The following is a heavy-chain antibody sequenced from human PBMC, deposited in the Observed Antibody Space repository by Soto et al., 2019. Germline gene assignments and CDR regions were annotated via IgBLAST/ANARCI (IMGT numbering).Heavy chain of an antibody. CDR2: ISGNGGST. CDR3: ARDRTFNFYYGMDV. J-gene: IGHJ6*02. CDR1: GFTYKNYA. Sequence: EVQLLESGGGLVQPGGSLRLSCVASGFTYKNYAMSWVRQAPGRGLEWISGISGNGGSTYYAGSVKGRFTISRDNSKITVYLQMNDLRAEDTAVYYCARDRTFNFYYGMDVWGQGTTGSVSS. V-gene: IGHV3-23*01.